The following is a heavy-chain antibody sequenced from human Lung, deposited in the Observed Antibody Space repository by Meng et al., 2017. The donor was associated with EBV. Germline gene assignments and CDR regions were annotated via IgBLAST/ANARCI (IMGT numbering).Heavy chain of an antibody. D-gene: IGHD4-17*01. CDR2: IYYSGST. CDR3: ARDRKHYGERGWFDP. CDR1: GGSIGSGDYY. Sequence: GPRQGSGPGLVQPSQTPSLTCTVSGGSIGSGDYYWSWIRQPPGKGLEWIGYIYYSGSTYSNASLKSRVTISIDRSKNQFSLKLSSVTAADTAVYYCARDRKHYGERGWFDPWGQGTLVTVSS. J-gene: IGHJ5*02. V-gene: IGHV4-30-4*01.